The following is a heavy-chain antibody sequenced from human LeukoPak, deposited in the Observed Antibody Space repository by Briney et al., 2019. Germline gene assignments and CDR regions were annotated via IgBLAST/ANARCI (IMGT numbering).Heavy chain of an antibody. V-gene: IGHV4-39*01. CDR2: IYDSGST. Sequence: SETLSLTCTVSGGSIRSSYYYWGWIRQPPGKGLEWIGSIYDSGSTYYNPSLKSRVTISVDTSKNQFSLKLNSVTAADTAVYYCARGSGYGDSPGLHWGQGTLVTVSS. D-gene: IGHD4-17*01. CDR3: ARGSGYGDSPGLH. CDR1: GGSIRSSYYY. J-gene: IGHJ4*02.